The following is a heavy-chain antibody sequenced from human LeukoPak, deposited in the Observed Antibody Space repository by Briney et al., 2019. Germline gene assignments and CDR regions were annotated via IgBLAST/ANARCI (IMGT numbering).Heavy chain of an antibody. J-gene: IGHJ4*02. V-gene: IGHV3-48*01. Sequence: QSGGSLRLSCAASGFTFSSYSMNWVRQAPGKGLEWVSYISSGSSTIYYADSVKGRFTISRDNAKNSLYLQMNSLRAEDTAVYYYARDIYGSGSYYRYFDYWGQGTLVTVSS. D-gene: IGHD3-10*01. CDR1: GFTFSSYS. CDR3: ARDIYGSGSYYRYFDY. CDR2: ISSGSSTI.